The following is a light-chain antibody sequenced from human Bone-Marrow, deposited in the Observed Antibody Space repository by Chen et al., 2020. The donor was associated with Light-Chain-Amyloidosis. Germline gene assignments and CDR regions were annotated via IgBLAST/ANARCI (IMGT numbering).Light chain of an antibody. V-gene: IGKV3-15*01. Sequence: EIVMTQSSATLSLSPGERVTLSCRASQSINSDLAWYQQKPGQAPRLLIYRASIRATGIPARFSGSGSGTEFTLTISSLQSEDFAVYYCQQYNNWPPYTFGQGTKLEVK. CDR2: RAS. CDR3: QQYNNWPPYT. J-gene: IGKJ2*01. CDR1: QSINSD.